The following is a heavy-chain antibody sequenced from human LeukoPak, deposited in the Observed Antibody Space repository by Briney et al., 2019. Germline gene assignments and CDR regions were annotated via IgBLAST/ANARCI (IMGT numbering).Heavy chain of an antibody. CDR1: GYSFTSYY. CDR2: INPSGGST. D-gene: IGHD5-12*01. V-gene: IGHV1-46*01. Sequence: GASVKVSCKASGYSFTSYYIHWVRQAPGQGLEWMGIINPSGGSTSYAQMFQGTVTMTRDIATNPVYMELSSLRFEDTADYYCARGGLAVATTQNNGFDIWGQGTMVTVSS. J-gene: IGHJ3*02. CDR3: ARGGLAVATTQNNGFDI.